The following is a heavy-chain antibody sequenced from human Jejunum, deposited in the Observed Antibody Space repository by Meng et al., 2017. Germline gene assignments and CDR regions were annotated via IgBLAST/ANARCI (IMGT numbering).Heavy chain of an antibody. V-gene: IGHV4-4*07. CDR1: GGIISSNY. CDR2: IYDSGST. J-gene: IGHJ4*02. Sequence: SETLSLTCTVSGGIISSNYWSWIRQPAGKGLEWIGRIYDSGSTNYNPSLKSRVTMSVDTSKNQFSLKLSSVTAADTAVYYCARDSRNYYDSTGYRYFDYWGQGTRVTGAS. D-gene: IGHD3-22*01. CDR3: ARDSRNYYDSTGYRYFDY.